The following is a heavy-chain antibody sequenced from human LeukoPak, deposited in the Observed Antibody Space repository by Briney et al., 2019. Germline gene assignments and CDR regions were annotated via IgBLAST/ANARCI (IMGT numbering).Heavy chain of an antibody. CDR1: GFTFSSYS. J-gene: IGHJ4*02. CDR3: ARGRSSGRYGIFDY. V-gene: IGHV3-21*01. D-gene: IGHD6-19*01. Sequence: PGGSLRLSCAASGFTFSSYSMNWVRQAPGKGLEWVSSISSSSSYIYYADSVKGRFTISRDNAKNSLYLQMNSLRAEDTAVYYCARGRSSGRYGIFDYWGQGALVTVSS. CDR2: ISSSSSYI.